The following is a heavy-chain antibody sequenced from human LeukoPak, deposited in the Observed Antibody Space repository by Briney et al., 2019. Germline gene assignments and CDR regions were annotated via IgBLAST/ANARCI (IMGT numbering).Heavy chain of an antibody. J-gene: IGHJ4*02. V-gene: IGHV3-64*01. Sequence: GGSLRLSCAASGFTFSSYAMHWVRQAPGKGLEYVSAISSNGGSTYYANSVKGRFTISRDNSKNTLYLQMGSLRAEDMAVYYCARDPYDSSGYYLGYWGQGTLVTVSS. D-gene: IGHD3-22*01. CDR1: GFTFSSYA. CDR3: ARDPYDSSGYYLGY. CDR2: ISSNGGST.